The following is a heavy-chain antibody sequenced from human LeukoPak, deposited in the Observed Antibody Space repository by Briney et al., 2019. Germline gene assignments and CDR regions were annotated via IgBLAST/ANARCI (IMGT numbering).Heavy chain of an antibody. Sequence: PGGSLRLSCAASGFTFSSYSMNWVRQAPGKGVEWVSSISSSSSYIYYADSVKGRFTISRDNAKNSLYLQMNSLRVEDTAVYYCARGYSNYGYAFDIWGQGTMVTVSS. J-gene: IGHJ3*02. CDR2: ISSSSSYI. V-gene: IGHV3-21*01. CDR1: GFTFSSYS. D-gene: IGHD4-11*01. CDR3: ARGYSNYGYAFDI.